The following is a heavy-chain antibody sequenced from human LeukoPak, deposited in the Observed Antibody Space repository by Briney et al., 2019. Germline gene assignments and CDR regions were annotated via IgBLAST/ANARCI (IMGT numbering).Heavy chain of an antibody. CDR3: WGRVSDI. D-gene: IGHD6-13*01. CDR2: IRQDGGEK. Sequence: GGSLRLSCAASGFTFSSYWMSWVRQAPGKGLEWVANIRQDGGEKYYVDPVKGRFTISRDNAKNSLYLEMNSLRAEDTAVYYCWGRVSDIWGQGTMVTVSS. J-gene: IGHJ3*02. CDR1: GFTFSSYW. V-gene: IGHV3-7*01.